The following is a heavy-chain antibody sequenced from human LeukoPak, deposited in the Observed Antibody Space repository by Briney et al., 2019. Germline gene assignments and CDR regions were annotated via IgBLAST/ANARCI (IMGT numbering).Heavy chain of an antibody. D-gene: IGHD3-22*01. J-gene: IGHJ6*03. CDR3: ARDLYYYDSSGYSAYYYYHYMDV. Sequence: SETLSLTCTVSSYSISSGYYWGWIRQPPGKGLEWIGSIYHSGSTYYNPSLKSRVTMSVDTSKNQFSLKLSSVTAADTAVYYCARDLYYYDSSGYSAYYYYHYMDVWGKGTTVTISS. CDR2: IYHSGST. CDR1: SYSISSGYY. V-gene: IGHV4-38-2*02.